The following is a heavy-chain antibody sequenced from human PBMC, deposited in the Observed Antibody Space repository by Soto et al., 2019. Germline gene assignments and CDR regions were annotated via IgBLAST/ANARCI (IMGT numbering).Heavy chain of an antibody. J-gene: IGHJ6*02. CDR1: GYSFTSYW. CDR2: IDPSDSYT. CDR3: ARLCGSSPPRGAETQRYYYYYYGMDV. D-gene: IGHD2-2*01. Sequence: GESLKISCKGSGYSFTSYWISWVRQMPGKGLEWMGRIDPSDSYTNYSPSFQGHVTISADKSISTAYLQWSSLKASDTAMYYCARLCGSSPPRGAETQRYYYYYYGMDVWGQGTTVTVSS. V-gene: IGHV5-10-1*01.